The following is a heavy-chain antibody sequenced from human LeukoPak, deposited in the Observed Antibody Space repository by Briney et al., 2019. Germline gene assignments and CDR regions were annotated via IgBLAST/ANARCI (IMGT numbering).Heavy chain of an antibody. D-gene: IGHD3-10*01. J-gene: IGHJ4*02. CDR1: GFTFSSYG. Sequence: PGRSLRLSCAASGFTFSSYGMHWVRQAPGKGLEWVAVIWYDGSNKYYADSVKGRFTISRDNSKNTLYLQMNSLRAEDTAVYYCARRHAAAIYYGPGSFFDYWGQGTLVTVSS. CDR2: IWYDGSNK. V-gene: IGHV3-33*01. CDR3: ARRHAAAIYYGPGSFFDY.